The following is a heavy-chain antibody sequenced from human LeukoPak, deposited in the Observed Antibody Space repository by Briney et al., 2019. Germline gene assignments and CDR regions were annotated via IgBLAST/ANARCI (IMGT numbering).Heavy chain of an antibody. CDR2: INPNSGGT. V-gene: IGHV1-2*02. J-gene: IGHJ4*02. CDR1: GYTLTELS. Sequence: GASVKVSCKVSGYTLTELSVHWVRQAPGQGLEWMGWINPNSGGTNYAQKFQGRVTMTRDTSISTAYMELSRLRSDDTAVYYCARPKRRYNWNDQRSDYFDYWGQGTLVTVSS. D-gene: IGHD1-1*01. CDR3: ARPKRRYNWNDQRSDYFDY.